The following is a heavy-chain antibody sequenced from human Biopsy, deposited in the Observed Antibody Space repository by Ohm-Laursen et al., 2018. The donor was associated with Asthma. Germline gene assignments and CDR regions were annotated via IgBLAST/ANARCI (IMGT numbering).Heavy chain of an antibody. CDR3: ARAAITGIRGWFDP. Sequence: SDTLSLTCTVYGGYLTGHYWNWIRQRPGKGLEWIVEIDQSGNTNYNPSLKRRVTISADTSNNQFHLNMSSVTAADTAVYFCARAAITGIRGWFDPWGQGTQVTVSS. V-gene: IGHV4-34*01. J-gene: IGHJ5*02. D-gene: IGHD1-20*01. CDR1: GGYLTGHY. CDR2: IDQSGNT.